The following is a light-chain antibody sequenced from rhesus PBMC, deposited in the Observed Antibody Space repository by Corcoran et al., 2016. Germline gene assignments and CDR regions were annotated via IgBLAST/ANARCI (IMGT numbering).Light chain of an antibody. CDR2: AAS. CDR1: QGINKE. CDR3: LQDYATPYS. V-gene: IGKV1-94*01. Sequence: DIQMTQSPSSLSASVGDRVTVTCRASQGINKELSWYQQKPGKAPRLLIYAASTLQTGVSSRFSGSGSGTDYTHTISRLQPEDVATYYGLQDYATPYSFGQGTKVEIK. J-gene: IGKJ2*01.